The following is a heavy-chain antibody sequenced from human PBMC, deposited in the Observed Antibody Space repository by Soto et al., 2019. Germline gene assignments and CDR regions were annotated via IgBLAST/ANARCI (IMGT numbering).Heavy chain of an antibody. CDR3: AKIYISSSEDAFDV. Sequence: EVELLESGGGLVQPGGSLQLSCVGSGFTFDSNGMSWVRLVPGKGLEWVSFISGSGVSTSYAESVKGRVIVSRENSKKMVFLQMHSLRVEDTATYYCAKIYISSSEDAFDVWGQGTTVTVSS. CDR2: ISGSGVST. J-gene: IGHJ3*01. D-gene: IGHD5-12*01. V-gene: IGHV3-23*01. CDR1: GFTFDSNG.